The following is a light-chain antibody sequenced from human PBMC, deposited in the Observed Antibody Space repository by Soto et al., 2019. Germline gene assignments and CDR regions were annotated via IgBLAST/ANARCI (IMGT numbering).Light chain of an antibody. CDR2: DAY. CDR1: QSVRGN. CDR3: QQRHMWPIT. J-gene: IGKJ5*01. V-gene: IGKV3-11*01. Sequence: EIVMTQSPATLSVSPGERATLSCRASQSVRGNLAWYQQKPGQAPRLLIYDAYNRATGIPPRFSGSGSGTDFTLTISSLEPEDSAVYYCQQRHMWPITFGQGTRLEIK.